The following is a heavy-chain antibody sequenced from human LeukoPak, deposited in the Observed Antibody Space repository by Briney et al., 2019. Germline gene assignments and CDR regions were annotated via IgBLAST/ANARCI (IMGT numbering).Heavy chain of an antibody. CDR1: GGSISSYY. J-gene: IGHJ4*02. CDR2: IYYTGGT. Sequence: SETLSLTRTVSGGSISSYYWTWIRQPPGKGLEYIGYIYYTGGTNYNPSLKSRVTISVDTSKNQFSLRVSSVTAADTAVYYCARHLNNCGDDCYIFDYWGQGTLVTVSS. D-gene: IGHD2-21*01. V-gene: IGHV4-59*08. CDR3: ARHLNNCGDDCYIFDY.